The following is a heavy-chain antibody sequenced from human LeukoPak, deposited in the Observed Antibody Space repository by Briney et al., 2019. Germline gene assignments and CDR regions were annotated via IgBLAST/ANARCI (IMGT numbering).Heavy chain of an antibody. CDR2: IQYDGSNK. CDR1: GFTFSDYG. J-gene: IGHJ4*02. Sequence: GGSLRLSCAAPGFTFSDYGMHWVRQAPGKGLEWVAFIQYDGSNKYYADSVKGRFTISRDNSKNTLYLQMNSLRAEDTAVYYCAKDGNFGSGSYYRGDSWGQGTLVAVSS. CDR3: AKDGNFGSGSYYRGDS. D-gene: IGHD3-10*01. V-gene: IGHV3-30*02.